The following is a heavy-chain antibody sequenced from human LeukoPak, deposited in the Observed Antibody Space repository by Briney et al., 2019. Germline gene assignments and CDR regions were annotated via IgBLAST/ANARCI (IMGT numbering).Heavy chain of an antibody. CDR3: ARRLGIDAFDI. D-gene: IGHD3-16*01. Sequence: SETLSLTCTVAGGSIRSYYWSWIRQPPGKGLEWIGYIYYSGSTNYNPSLKSRVTISVDTSKNQFSLKLSSVTAADTAVYYCARRLGIDAFDIWGQGTMVTVSS. J-gene: IGHJ3*02. CDR2: IYYSGST. CDR1: GGSIRSYY. V-gene: IGHV4-59*01.